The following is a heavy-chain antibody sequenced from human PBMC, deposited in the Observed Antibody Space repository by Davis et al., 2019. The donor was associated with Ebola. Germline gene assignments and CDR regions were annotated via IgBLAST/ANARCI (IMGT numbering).Heavy chain of an antibody. CDR2: IYYSGST. CDR3: ARLRSSSFNAFDI. Sequence: MPSETLSLTCTVSGGSISSSSYYWGWIRQPPGKGLEWIGSIYYSGSTYYNPSLKSRVTISVDTSKNQFSLKLSSVTAADTAAYYCARLRSSSFNAFDIWGQGTMVTVSS. CDR1: GGSISSSSYY. V-gene: IGHV4-39*07. D-gene: IGHD6-6*01. J-gene: IGHJ3*02.